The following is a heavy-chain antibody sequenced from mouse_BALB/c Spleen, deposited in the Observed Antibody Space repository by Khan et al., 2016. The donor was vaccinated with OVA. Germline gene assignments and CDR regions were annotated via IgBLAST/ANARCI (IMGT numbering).Heavy chain of an antibody. V-gene: IGHV1-80*01. J-gene: IGHJ3*01. CDR3: ARSGYYFFAY. CDR1: GYALSNYW. Sequence: VELVESGAELVRPGSSVKISCKTSGYALSNYWMNWVKQRPGQGLEWIGQIYPGDGDNNYNGDFKGKATLTADKSYNTAYLHLNSLTAEDSAVYFCARSGYYFFAYWGQGTLVTVSA. CDR2: IYPGDGDN. D-gene: IGHD1-1*01.